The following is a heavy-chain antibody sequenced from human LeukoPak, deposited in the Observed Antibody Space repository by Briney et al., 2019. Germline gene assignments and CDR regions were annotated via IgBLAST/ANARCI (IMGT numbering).Heavy chain of an antibody. D-gene: IGHD3-10*01. CDR2: IYLGDSDT. CDR3: ARHRQGYYGSGSYQGFDY. V-gene: IGHV5-51*01. Sequence: GESLKISCNGSGYSFTSYWIGWVRQMPGKGLEWMGIIYLGDSDTRYSPSFQGQVTISADKSISTAYLQWSSLKASDTAMYYCARHRQGYYGSGSYQGFDYWGQGTLVTVSS. J-gene: IGHJ4*02. CDR1: GYSFTSYW.